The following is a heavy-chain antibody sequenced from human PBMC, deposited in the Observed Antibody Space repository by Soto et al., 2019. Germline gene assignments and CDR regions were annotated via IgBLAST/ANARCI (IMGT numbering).Heavy chain of an antibody. CDR1: GGSISSGGYY. CDR2: IYYSGST. Sequence: SETLSLTCTVSGGSISSGGYYWSWIRQHPGKGLEWIGYIYYSGSTYYNPSLKSRVTISVDTSKNQFSLKLSSVTAADTAVYYCARRRSDYYYYGMDVWGQGTTVTVSS. CDR3: ARRRSDYYYYGMDV. V-gene: IGHV4-31*03. J-gene: IGHJ6*02.